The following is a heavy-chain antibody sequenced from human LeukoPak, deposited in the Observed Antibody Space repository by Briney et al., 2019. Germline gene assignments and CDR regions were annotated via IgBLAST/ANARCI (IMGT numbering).Heavy chain of an antibody. J-gene: IGHJ4*02. CDR2: IYSSGSNI. V-gene: IGHV3-48*03. Sequence: GGSLRLSCAASGFTFSSYEMNWVRQAPGKGLEWVSYIYSSGSNIYYADSVKGRFTIPRDNAKNSLYLQMNSLRAEDTAVYYCAREGGDGYNVGFDYWGQGTLVTVSS. CDR3: AREGGDGYNVGFDY. D-gene: IGHD5-24*01. CDR1: GFTFSSYE.